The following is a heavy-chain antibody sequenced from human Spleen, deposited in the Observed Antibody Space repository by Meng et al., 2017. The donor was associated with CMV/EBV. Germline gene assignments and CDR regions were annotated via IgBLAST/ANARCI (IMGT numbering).Heavy chain of an antibody. D-gene: IGHD1-14*01. Sequence: QVQLVQSGAEVKKPGAAVKVSCKASGYTFTGHSLHWVRQAPGQGLEWMGRINPDSGGANYAQKFQGRVTITRDTSANTSYMELSGLKPEDTAVFYCAREPGSNTRFDSWGQGTLVTVS. V-gene: IGHV1-2*06. J-gene: IGHJ4*02. CDR1: GYTFTGHS. CDR2: INPDSGGA. CDR3: AREPGSNTRFDS.